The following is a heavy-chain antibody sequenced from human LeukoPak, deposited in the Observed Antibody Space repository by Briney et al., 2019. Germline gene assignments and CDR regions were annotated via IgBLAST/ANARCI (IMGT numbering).Heavy chain of an antibody. CDR1: GYSINSGYF. V-gene: IGHV4-38-2*02. D-gene: IGHD5-24*01. CDR3: ARDTGATDGRSLGH. CDR2: FYDRHSGST. Sequence: ASETLSLTCTVSGYSINSGYFYPWVRQPPGKGLEWIGSFYDRHSGSTYFNPSLKSRVTISVDTSMNQFSLKVTSVTAAETAVYYCARDTGATDGRSLGHWGQGTLVTVSS. J-gene: IGHJ4*02.